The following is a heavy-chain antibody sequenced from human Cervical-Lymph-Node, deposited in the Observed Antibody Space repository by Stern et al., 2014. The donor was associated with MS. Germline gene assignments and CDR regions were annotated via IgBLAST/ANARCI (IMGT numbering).Heavy chain of an antibody. J-gene: IGHJ4*02. V-gene: IGHV3-30*03. Sequence: VQLVESGGGVVQPGRSLRLSCAASGFRFRNFDIHWVRQAPGKGLEWVAVIAFAGSYKHYADSVKGRFTVSRDVSENTLYLQMNSLRGEDTAVYYCASQYQVLYFDSWGQGTLVTVSS. CDR3: ASQYQVLYFDS. CDR2: IAFAGSYK. D-gene: IGHD2-2*01. CDR1: GFRFRNFD.